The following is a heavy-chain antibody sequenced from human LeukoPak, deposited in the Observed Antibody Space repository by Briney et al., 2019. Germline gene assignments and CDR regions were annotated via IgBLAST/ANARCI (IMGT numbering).Heavy chain of an antibody. D-gene: IGHD3-16*01. CDR3: ARLKLGAYFDL. Sequence: SETLSLTCAVSGGSISSCGYSWRWIRQPPGKGLEWIGYIYHSGSTYYNPSLKSRVTISVDRSKNQFSLKLSSVTAADTAVYYCARLKLGAYFDLWGHGTLVTVSS. J-gene: IGHJ2*01. CDR2: IYHSGST. CDR1: GGSISSCGYS. V-gene: IGHV4-30-2*01.